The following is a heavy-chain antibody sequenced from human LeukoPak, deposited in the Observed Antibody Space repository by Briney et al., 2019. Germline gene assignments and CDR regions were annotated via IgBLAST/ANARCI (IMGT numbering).Heavy chain of an antibody. V-gene: IGHV3-48*03. CDR2: LSSSGSAF. J-gene: IGHJ4*02. Sequence: GGSLTLSCEDSGFTLRRYEMNWVRQAPGKGLEWIAYLSSSGSAFSYADSVKGRFTIARDNAKNSVYLEMNSLRADDTAVYYCARSARLMKGVVEVTALDDWGQGTLVTVSS. CDR3: ARSARLMKGVVEVTALDD. D-gene: IGHD3-3*01. CDR1: GFTLRRYE.